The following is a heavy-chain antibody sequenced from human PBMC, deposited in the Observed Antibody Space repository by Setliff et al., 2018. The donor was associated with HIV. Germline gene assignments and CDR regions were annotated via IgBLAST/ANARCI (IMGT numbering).Heavy chain of an antibody. Sequence: SVKVSCKASGGDFSSYGIDWVRQAPGQGLEWMGRIIPILGIANYAQKFQGRVTITRDTSASTAYMELSSLRSEDTAVYYCARDLNVWIGSLWFDPWGQGTLVTVSS. V-gene: IGHV1-69*04. CDR1: GGDFSSYG. CDR3: ARDLNVWIGSLWFDP. D-gene: IGHD3-16*01. J-gene: IGHJ5*02. CDR2: IIPILGIA.